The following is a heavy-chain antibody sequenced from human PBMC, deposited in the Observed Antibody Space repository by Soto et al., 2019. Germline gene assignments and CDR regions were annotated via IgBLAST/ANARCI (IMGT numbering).Heavy chain of an antibody. CDR3: AGDLGANFGMGV. D-gene: IGHD1-26*01. CDR1: GFTFSSYG. J-gene: IGHJ6*02. V-gene: IGHV3-33*01. CDR2: IWYDGSNK. Sequence: QVQLVESGGGVVQPGRSLRLSCAASGFTFSSYGMHWVRQAPGKGLEWVAVIWYDGSNKYYADSVKGRFTISRDNSKNTAYLAKDRPGGEEKAVYYCAGDLGANFGMGVWGQGTTVTVSS.